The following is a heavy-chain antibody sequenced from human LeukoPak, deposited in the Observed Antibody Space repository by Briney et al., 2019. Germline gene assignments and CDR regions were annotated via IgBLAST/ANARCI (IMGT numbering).Heavy chain of an antibody. CDR1: GGSFSGYY. CDR2: INHSGST. V-gene: IGHV4-34*01. Sequence: SETLSLTCAVYGGSFSGYYWSWIRQPPGKGLEWIGEINHSGSTNYNPSLKSRVTISVDTSKNQFSLKLSSVTAADTAVYYCARRGRQNCSSTSCYRRYRKDGFDYWGLGTLVTVSS. D-gene: IGHD2-2*01. CDR3: ARRGRQNCSSTSCYRRYRKDGFDY. J-gene: IGHJ4*02.